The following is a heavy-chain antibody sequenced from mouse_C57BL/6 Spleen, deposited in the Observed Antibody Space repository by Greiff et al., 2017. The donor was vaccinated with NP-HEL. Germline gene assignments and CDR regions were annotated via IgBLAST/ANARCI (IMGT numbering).Heavy chain of an antibody. D-gene: IGHD2-1*01. CDR1: GYTFTSYW. CDR3: ARYGIPYYYAMDY. CDR2: IYPGSGST. J-gene: IGHJ4*01. V-gene: IGHV1-55*01. Sequence: QVQLKEPGAELVKPGASVKMSCKASGYTFTSYWITWVKQRPGQGLEWIGDIYPGSGSTNYNEKFKSKATLTVDTSSSTAYMQLSSLTSEDSAVYYCARYGIPYYYAMDYWGQGTSVTVSS.